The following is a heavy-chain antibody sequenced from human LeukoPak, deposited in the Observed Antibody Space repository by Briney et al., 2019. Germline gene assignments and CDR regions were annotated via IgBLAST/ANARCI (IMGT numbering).Heavy chain of an antibody. CDR1: GFTFSGSA. CDR2: IRSKANSYAT. J-gene: IGHJ6*02. D-gene: IGHD5-12*01. Sequence: GGSLRLSCAASGFTFSGSAMHWVRQASGKGLEWVGRIRSKANSYATAYAASVQGRFTISRDDSKNTAYLQMNSLKTEDTAVYYCTRHVDIVATTHYYYYYGMDVWGQGTTVTVSS. CDR3: TRHVDIVATTHYYYYYGMDV. V-gene: IGHV3-73*01.